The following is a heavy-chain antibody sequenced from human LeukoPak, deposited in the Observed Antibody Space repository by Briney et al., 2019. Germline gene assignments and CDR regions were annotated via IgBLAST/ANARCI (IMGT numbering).Heavy chain of an antibody. Sequence: GGSLRLSCAASGFTFDDYGMSWVRQAPGKGLEWVSGINWNGGSTGYADSVKGRFTISRDNAKNSLYLQINSLRAEDTALYYCARESGSSHLSVYYYYMDVWGKGTTVTVSS. CDR3: ARESGSSHLSVYYYYMDV. CDR1: GFTFDDYG. J-gene: IGHJ6*03. V-gene: IGHV3-20*04. CDR2: INWNGGST. D-gene: IGHD5-12*01.